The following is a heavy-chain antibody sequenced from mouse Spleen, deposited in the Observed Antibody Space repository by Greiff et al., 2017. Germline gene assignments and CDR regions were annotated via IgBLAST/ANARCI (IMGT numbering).Heavy chain of an antibody. CDR3: ARYYYGTPFAY. CDR2: IDPSDSYT. CDR1: GYTFTSYW. Sequence: QVQLQQPGAELVRPGTSVKLSCKASGYTFTSYWMHWVKQRPGQGLEWIGVIDPSDSYTNYNQKFKGKATLTVDTSSSTAYMQLSSLTSEDSAVYYCARYYYGTPFAYWGQGTLVTVSA. J-gene: IGHJ3*01. V-gene: IGHV1-59*01. D-gene: IGHD1-1*01.